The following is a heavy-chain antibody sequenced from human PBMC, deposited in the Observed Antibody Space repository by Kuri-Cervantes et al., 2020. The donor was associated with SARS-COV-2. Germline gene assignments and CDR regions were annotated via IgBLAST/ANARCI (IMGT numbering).Heavy chain of an antibody. V-gene: IGHV4-34*01. CDR2: INHSGST. CDR3: ARSFRYSGSWSNWFDP. CDR1: GGSFSGYY. D-gene: IGHD1-26*01. Sequence: SETLSLTCAVYGGSFSGYYWSWIRQPPGKGLEWIGEINHSGSTNYNPSLKSRVTISVDTSKNQFSLKLGSVTAADTAVYYCARSFRYSGSWSNWFDPWGQGTLVTVSS. J-gene: IGHJ5*02.